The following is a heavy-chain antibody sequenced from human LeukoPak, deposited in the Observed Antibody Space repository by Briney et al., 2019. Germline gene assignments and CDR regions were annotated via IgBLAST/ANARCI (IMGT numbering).Heavy chain of an antibody. V-gene: IGHV3-21*01. J-gene: IGHJ3*01. CDR1: GFTFSSYS. CDR3: ARDPHSGTAVFDL. CDR2: ISSSSSYI. D-gene: IGHD3-10*01. Sequence: GGSLRLSCAASGFTFSSYSMNWVRQAPGKGLEWVSSISSSSSYIYYADSVKGRFTISRDNAKNSLYLQMNSLRAEDTAVYYCARDPHSGTAVFDLWGQGTMVTVS.